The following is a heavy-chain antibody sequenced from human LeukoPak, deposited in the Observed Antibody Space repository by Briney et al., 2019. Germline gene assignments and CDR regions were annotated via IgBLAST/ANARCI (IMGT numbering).Heavy chain of an antibody. Sequence: PGGSLRLSCAASGLTISSSGMSWVRQAPGKGLEWVSAISGSGDRTHYADSVRGRFTISRDTSKDTLYLQMNSLRADDTAVYYCAGGYCSGGSCSATRTYYYYGMDVWGQGTTVTVSS. D-gene: IGHD2-15*01. V-gene: IGHV3-23*01. J-gene: IGHJ6*02. CDR3: AGGYCSGGSCSATRTYYYYGMDV. CDR1: GLTISSSG. CDR2: ISGSGDRT.